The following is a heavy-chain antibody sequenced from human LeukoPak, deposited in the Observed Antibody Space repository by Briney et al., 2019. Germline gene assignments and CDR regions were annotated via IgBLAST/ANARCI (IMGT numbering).Heavy chain of an antibody. J-gene: IGHJ4*02. CDR2: ISWNSGSI. V-gene: IGHV3-9*01. CDR3: ARETFTDY. CDR1: GFTFDDYA. D-gene: IGHD3-16*01. Sequence: PGGSLRLSCAASGFTFDDYAMHWVRQAPGKGLEWVSGISWNSGSIGYADSVKGRFTISRDNAKNSLYLQMNSLRAEDTAVYYCARETFTDYWGQGTLVTVSS.